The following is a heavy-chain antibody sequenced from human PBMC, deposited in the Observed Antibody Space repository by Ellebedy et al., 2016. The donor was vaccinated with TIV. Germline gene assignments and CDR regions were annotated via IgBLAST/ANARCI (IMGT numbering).Heavy chain of an antibody. Sequence: PGGSLRLSCAVSGFTFVNYWMHWVRQAPGKGLVWVSRINGDESSTSYADSVKGRFTISRDNAKNMLYLQMNSLRAEDKAVYYCARNYDIDHWGQGTLVTVSS. V-gene: IGHV3-74*01. CDR3: ARNYDIDH. CDR2: INGDESST. J-gene: IGHJ4*02. CDR1: GFTFVNYW. D-gene: IGHD3-9*01.